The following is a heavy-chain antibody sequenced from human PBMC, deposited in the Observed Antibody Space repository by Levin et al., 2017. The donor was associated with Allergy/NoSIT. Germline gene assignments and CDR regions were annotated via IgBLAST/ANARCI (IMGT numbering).Heavy chain of an antibody. CDR1: GFSLSTSGVG. CDR3: AHSTESYSSGWWGVDY. D-gene: IGHD6-19*01. Sequence: SGPTLVKPTQTLTLTCTFSGFSLSTSGVGVGWIRQPPGKALEWLALIYWNDDKRYSPSLKSRLTITKDTSKNQVVLTMTNMDPVDTATYYCAHSTESYSSGWWGVDYWGQGTLVTVSS. CDR2: IYWNDDK. J-gene: IGHJ4*02. V-gene: IGHV2-5*01.